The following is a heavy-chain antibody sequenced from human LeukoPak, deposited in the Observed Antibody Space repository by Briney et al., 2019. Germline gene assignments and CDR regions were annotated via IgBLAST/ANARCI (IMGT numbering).Heavy chain of an antibody. D-gene: IGHD1-26*01. CDR3: AKSGGYGLIDY. J-gene: IGHJ4*02. CDR2: IYDSGST. Sequence: SETLSLTCTVSGASISGSGYYWGWIRQPPRKGLEWIGNIYDSGSTYYNASLQSRVTISIGTSKNQFSLRLSSVTAADTAMYYCAKSGGYGLIDYWGQGTLVTVSS. CDR1: GASISGSGYY. V-gene: IGHV4-39*01.